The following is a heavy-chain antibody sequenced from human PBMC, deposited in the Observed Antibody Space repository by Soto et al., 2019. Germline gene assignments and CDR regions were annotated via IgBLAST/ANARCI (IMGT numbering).Heavy chain of an antibody. V-gene: IGHV3-21*01. J-gene: IGHJ6*02. Sequence: EVPLVESGGCLVKPGGSLRLSWAASGSTFISYSMNWVRQAPEKGLEWVSSISSRRSYIYYADSVKGRFTISRDNDKNSLYLQMRSLRAEDTAVYYCARALGFWELYFGGMDVWGHGTTVTFSS. CDR2: ISSRRSYI. D-gene: IGHD3-10*01. CDR3: ARALGFWELYFGGMDV. CDR1: GSTFISYS.